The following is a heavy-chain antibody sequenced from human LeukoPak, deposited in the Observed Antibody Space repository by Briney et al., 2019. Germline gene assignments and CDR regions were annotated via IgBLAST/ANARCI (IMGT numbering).Heavy chain of an antibody. J-gene: IGHJ6*02. V-gene: IGHV3-48*03. D-gene: IGHD2-21*02. CDR2: ISSTGSWT. Sequence: GGSLRLSCAASGFTFSVFEMDWVRQAPGKGLEWVSYISSTGSWTYYADSVKGRFTISRDSAKNSLYLQMDSLRAEDTAVYYCASMMEVVTVNRNYYYYYGMDVWGQGTTVTVSS. CDR1: GFTFSVFE. CDR3: ASMMEVVTVNRNYYYYYGMDV.